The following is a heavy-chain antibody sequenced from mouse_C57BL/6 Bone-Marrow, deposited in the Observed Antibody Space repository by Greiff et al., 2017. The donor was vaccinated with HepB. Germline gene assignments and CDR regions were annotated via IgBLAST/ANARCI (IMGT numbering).Heavy chain of an antibody. CDR2: IYPGNSDT. V-gene: IGHV1-5*01. D-gene: IGHD1-1*01. CDR3: TRGRFYGSRGFAY. CDR1: GYTFTSYW. J-gene: IGHJ3*01. Sequence: VQLQQSGTVLARPGASVKMSCKTSGYTFTSYWMHWVKQRPGQGLEWIGAIYPGNSDTSYNQKFKGKAKLTAVTSASTAYMALSSLTNEDSAVYYCTRGRFYGSRGFAYWGQGTLVTVSA.